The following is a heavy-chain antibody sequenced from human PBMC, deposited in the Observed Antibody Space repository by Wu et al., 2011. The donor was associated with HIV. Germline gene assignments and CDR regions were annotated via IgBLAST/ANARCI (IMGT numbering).Heavy chain of an antibody. D-gene: IGHD3-3*01. CDR2: IIPIFGTA. J-gene: IGHJ6*03. CDR3: ARGGDLEWINYYFYYYMDV. V-gene: IGHV1-69*06. CDR1: GGTFSNYA. Sequence: QVQLVQSGAEVRKPGSSVKVSCKVSGGTFSNYAISWVRQAPGQGLEWMGRIIPIFGTANYAQKFQGRVTITADKSTSTAYMELSSLRSEDTAVYYCARGGDLEWINYYFYYYMDVWGRGTTVTVSS.